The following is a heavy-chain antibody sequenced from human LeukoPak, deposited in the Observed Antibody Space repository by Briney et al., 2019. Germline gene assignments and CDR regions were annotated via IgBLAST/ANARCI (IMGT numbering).Heavy chain of an antibody. CDR1: GFTFSSYE. CDR2: ISSSGSTI. CDR3: ARHSSGWTASYNWFDP. D-gene: IGHD6-19*01. V-gene: IGHV3-48*03. Sequence: GGSLRLSCAASGFTFSSYEMNWVRQASGKGLEWVSYISSSGSTIYYADSVKGRFTISRDNAKNSLYLQMNSLRAEDTAVYYCARHSSGWTASYNWFDPWGQGTLVTVSS. J-gene: IGHJ5*02.